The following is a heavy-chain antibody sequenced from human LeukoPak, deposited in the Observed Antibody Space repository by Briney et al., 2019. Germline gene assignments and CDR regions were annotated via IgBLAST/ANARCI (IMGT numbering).Heavy chain of an antibody. V-gene: IGHV3-15*01. D-gene: IGHD4-17*01. CDR2: IKSKTDGGTT. Sequence: GSLRLSCAAPGFPLSNAWMSWVRQAPGKGPEWVGRIKSKTDGGTTDYAAPVKGRFTISRDDSKNTLYLQMSSLKTEDTAVYYCTTDHDGDYVFDYWGQGTLVTVSS. CDR1: GFPLSNAW. J-gene: IGHJ4*02. CDR3: TTDHDGDYVFDY.